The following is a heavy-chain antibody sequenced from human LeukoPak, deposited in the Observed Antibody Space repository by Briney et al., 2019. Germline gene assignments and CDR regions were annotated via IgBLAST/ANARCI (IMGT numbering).Heavy chain of an antibody. CDR1: GGSISSYY. Sequence: SETLSLTCTVSGGSISSYYWSWIRRPPGKGLEWIGYIYHSGVTNYNPSLKSRVIMSVDTSKNHFSLKLTSVTAADTAVYYCARTFDLLSGFDAFDIWGQGTMVTVSS. CDR2: IYHSGVT. V-gene: IGHV4-59*08. D-gene: IGHD3-3*01. J-gene: IGHJ3*02. CDR3: ARTFDLLSGFDAFDI.